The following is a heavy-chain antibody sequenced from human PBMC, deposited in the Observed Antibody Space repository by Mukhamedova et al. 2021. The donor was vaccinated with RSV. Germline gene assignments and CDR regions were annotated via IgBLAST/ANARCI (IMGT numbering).Heavy chain of an antibody. Sequence: YISWVRQAPGKGLEWVSVLYSGGSTYYADSVKGRFTISRDHSKNTVNLQMDILRPEDTAVYYCARGLSTDGFNPPDLDYWGQG. CDR1: Y. D-gene: IGHD5-24*01. V-gene: IGHV3-66*02. J-gene: IGHJ4*02. CDR3: ARGLSTDGFNPPDLDY. CDR2: LYSGGST.